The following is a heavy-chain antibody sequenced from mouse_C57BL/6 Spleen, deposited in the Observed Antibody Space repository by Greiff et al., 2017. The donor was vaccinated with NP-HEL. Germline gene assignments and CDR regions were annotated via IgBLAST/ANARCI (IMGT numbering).Heavy chain of an antibody. J-gene: IGHJ4*01. CDR3: ARGSTMVSLDY. Sequence: VQLQQPGAELVMPGASVKLSCKASGYTFTSYWMHWVKQRPGQGLEWIGEIDPSDSYTNYNQKFKGKSTLTVDKSSSTAYMQLSSLTSEDSAVYYCARGSTMVSLDYWGQGTSVTVSS. V-gene: IGHV1-69*01. CDR1: GYTFTSYW. CDR2: IDPSDSYT. D-gene: IGHD2-2*01.